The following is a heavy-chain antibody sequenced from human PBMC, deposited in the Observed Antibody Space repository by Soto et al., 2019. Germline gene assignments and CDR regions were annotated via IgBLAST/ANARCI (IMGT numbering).Heavy chain of an antibody. Sequence: ASVKVSFKASGGTFSSYAISWVRQAPGQGLEWMGGIIPIFGTANYAQKFQGRVTITADESTSTAYMELSSLRSEDTAVYYCARDKRDCSSTSCYTLYNWFDPWGQGTLVTVSS. CDR1: GGTFSSYA. V-gene: IGHV1-69*13. CDR2: IIPIFGTA. J-gene: IGHJ5*02. D-gene: IGHD2-2*02. CDR3: ARDKRDCSSTSCYTLYNWFDP.